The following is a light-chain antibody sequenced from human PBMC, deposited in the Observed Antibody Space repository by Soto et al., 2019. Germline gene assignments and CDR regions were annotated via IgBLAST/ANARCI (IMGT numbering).Light chain of an antibody. CDR1: TSNIESHP. V-gene: IGLV1-44*01. J-gene: IGLJ1*01. CDR2: TNN. Sequence: QSVLTQPPSASGTTGQRIIISCSGSTSNIESHPVNWFQQVPGAAPKLLIKTNNQRPSGVPDRFSGSKSGASASLAISGLQSEDEATYYCATWDDSRNGVFGSGTKVTVL. CDR3: ATWDDSRNGV.